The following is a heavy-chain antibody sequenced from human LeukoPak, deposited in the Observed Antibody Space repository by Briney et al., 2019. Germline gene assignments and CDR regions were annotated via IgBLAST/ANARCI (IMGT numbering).Heavy chain of an antibody. D-gene: IGHD6-13*01. CDR2: LSGSGDMK. CDR1: GFVFSSYA. CDR3: AKEGRIAAAGTFDY. J-gene: IGHJ4*02. Sequence: SGGSLRLSCAASGFVFSSYAMSWVRQAPGKGLEWVSGLSGSGDMKYYADSVKGRFTISRDNSKNTLYLQMNSLRAEDTAVYYCAKEGRIAAAGTFDYWGQGTLVTVSS. V-gene: IGHV3-23*01.